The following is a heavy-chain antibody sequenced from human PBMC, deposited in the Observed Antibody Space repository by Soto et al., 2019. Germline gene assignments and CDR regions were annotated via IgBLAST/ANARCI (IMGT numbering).Heavy chain of an antibody. CDR2: ISGSGGST. Sequence: PGGSLRLSCAASGFTFSSYAMSWVRQAPGKGLEWVSAISGSGGSTYYADSVKGRFTISRDNSKNTLYLQMNSLRAEDTAVYYCAKVEGAPLGELRFDPWGQGTLVTVSS. CDR3: AKVEGAPLGELRFDP. D-gene: IGHD3-16*01. V-gene: IGHV3-23*01. CDR1: GFTFSSYA. J-gene: IGHJ5*02.